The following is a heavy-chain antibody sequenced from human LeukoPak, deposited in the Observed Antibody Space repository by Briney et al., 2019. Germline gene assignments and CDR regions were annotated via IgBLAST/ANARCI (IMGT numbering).Heavy chain of an antibody. CDR3: ARDFFPVVDSTWYEIGY. Sequence: GRSLRLSCAASGFTFNDYAMYWVRQAPGKGLEWVTLISYDGYDKSYADSVRGRFTISRDNSRNTLYLQMDSLRSEDTAVYYCARDFFPVVDSTWYEIGYWGQGTLVTVSS. CDR1: GFTFNDYA. J-gene: IGHJ4*02. V-gene: IGHV3-30-3*01. D-gene: IGHD2-21*01. CDR2: ISYDGYDK.